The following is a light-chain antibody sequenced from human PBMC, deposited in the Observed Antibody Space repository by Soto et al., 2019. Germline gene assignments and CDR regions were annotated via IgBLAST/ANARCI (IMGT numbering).Light chain of an antibody. J-gene: IGKJ4*01. CDR3: HYYGSSFT. CDR1: QSVSSTY. V-gene: IGKV3-20*01. CDR2: GAS. Sequence: EIVLTQSPGTLSLSPGERATLSCRASQSVSSTYLAWYHQKPGQAPRPLIFGASSRATGIPDRFSGSGSGTDFTLTFSRLEPEDFAVYYCHYYGSSFTFGGVTKV.